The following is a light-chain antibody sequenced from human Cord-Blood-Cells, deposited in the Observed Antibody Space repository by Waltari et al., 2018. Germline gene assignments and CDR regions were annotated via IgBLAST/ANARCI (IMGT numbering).Light chain of an antibody. J-gene: IGLJ3*02. CDR2: EGS. Sequence: QSALTQPASVSGSPGQSITISCTGTSSDVGSYNLVSWYQQHPGKAPKLMIYEGSKRPSGVYNSFSGSKSGNTASLTISGLQADDGADYYCCSYAGSSTWVFGGGTKLTVL. V-gene: IGLV2-23*01. CDR1: SSDVGSYNL. CDR3: CSYAGSSTWV.